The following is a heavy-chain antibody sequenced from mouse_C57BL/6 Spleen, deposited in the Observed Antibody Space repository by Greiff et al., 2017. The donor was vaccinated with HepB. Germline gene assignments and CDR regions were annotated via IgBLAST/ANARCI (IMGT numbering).Heavy chain of an antibody. V-gene: IGHV1-61*01. J-gene: IGHJ2*01. CDR1: GYTFTSYW. CDR3: ARAGNSNYADY. CDR2: IYPSDSET. Sequence: QVQLQQPGAELVRPGSSVKLSCKASGYTFTSYWMDWVKQRPGQGLEWIGNIYPSDSETHYNQKFKDKATLTVDKSSSTAYMQLSGLTSEDSAVYYCARAGNSNYADYWGQGTTLTVSS. D-gene: IGHD2-5*01.